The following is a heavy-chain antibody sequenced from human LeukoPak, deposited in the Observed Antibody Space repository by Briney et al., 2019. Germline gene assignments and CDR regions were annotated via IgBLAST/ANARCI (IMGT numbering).Heavy chain of an antibody. J-gene: IGHJ6*03. CDR3: ARAIVGATSYYYYYYMDV. V-gene: IGHV4-39*01. Sequence: SETLSLTCTVSGGSISSSSYYWGWIRQPPGKGLEWIGSIYYSGSTYYNPSLKSRVTISVDTSKNQFSLKLSSVTAADTAVYYCARAIVGATSYYYYYYMDVWGKGTTVTISS. CDR1: GGSISSSSYY. D-gene: IGHD1-26*01. CDR2: IYYSGST.